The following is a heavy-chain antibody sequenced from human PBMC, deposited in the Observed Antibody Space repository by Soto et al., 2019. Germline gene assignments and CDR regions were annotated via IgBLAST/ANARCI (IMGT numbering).Heavy chain of an antibody. CDR3: ARLVGNSWLDS. Sequence: SQTLSLTCAISGDSVSTNSATWDWIRQSLSRGLEWLGRTYYRSKWYNDYAVSVKGRITINPDTSNNQFSLQLNSVTPDDTAVYYCARLVGNSWLDSWGQGTLVTVSS. V-gene: IGHV6-1*01. CDR2: TYYRSKWYN. CDR1: GDSVSTNSAT. J-gene: IGHJ5*01. D-gene: IGHD2-2*01.